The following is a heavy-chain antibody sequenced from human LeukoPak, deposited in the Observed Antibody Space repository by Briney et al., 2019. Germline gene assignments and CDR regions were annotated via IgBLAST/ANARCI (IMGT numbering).Heavy chain of an antibody. CDR1: GFMFHDYA. Sequence: GGSLRLSCAAPGFMFHDYAIHWVRQAPGKGLEWVPLISGDGGSTFYADSVKGRFTISRDNSKNSLYLQMNSLRSDDTALYYCARESESSGWYDYWGQGTLVTVSS. CDR3: ARESESSGWYDY. D-gene: IGHD6-19*01. V-gene: IGHV3-43*02. J-gene: IGHJ4*02. CDR2: ISGDGGST.